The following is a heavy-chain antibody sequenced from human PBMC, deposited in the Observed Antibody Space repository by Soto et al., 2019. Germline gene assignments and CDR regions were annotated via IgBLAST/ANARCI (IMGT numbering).Heavy chain of an antibody. V-gene: IGHV4-30-4*01. CDR3: ARGCSGDSCYSYYYGMDV. Sequence: TLSLTCTVSGGSISSGDYYWSWIRQPPGKGLEWIGYIFYSGSTYYNPSLKSRVTISVHTSKDQFSLKLSSVTAADTAVYYCARGCSGDSCYSYYYGMDVWGQGTTVTVSS. J-gene: IGHJ6*02. CDR1: GGSISSGDYY. CDR2: IFYSGST. D-gene: IGHD2-15*01.